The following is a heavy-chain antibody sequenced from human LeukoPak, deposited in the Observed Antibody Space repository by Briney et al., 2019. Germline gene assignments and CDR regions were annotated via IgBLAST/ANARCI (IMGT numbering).Heavy chain of an antibody. CDR1: GFTFSSYA. Sequence: GGSLRLSCSASGFTFSSYAMHWVRQAPGKGLGYVSAISSNGGSTYYADSVKGRFTISRDNSKNTLYLQMSGLRAEDTAVYYCVKGYCSSTSCYGYCYYGMDVWGKGTTVTVSS. V-gene: IGHV3-64D*06. D-gene: IGHD2-2*01. J-gene: IGHJ6*04. CDR3: VKGYCSSTSCYGYCYYGMDV. CDR2: ISSNGGST.